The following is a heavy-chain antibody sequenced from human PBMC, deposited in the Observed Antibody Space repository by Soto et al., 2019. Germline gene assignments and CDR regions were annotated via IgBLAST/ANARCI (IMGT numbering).Heavy chain of an antibody. D-gene: IGHD2-2*01. CDR3: ALRYCSRTTCPPLNSYFYMDV. J-gene: IGHJ6*03. CDR1: GLSFSNYA. CDR2: ISGSGGTT. Sequence: GGSLRLSCTASGLSFSNYAMTWVRQAPGKGLEWVSGISGSGGTTFYAGSVKGRFPISRDNSKNTLYLQMNSLSAEDTAVYYCALRYCSRTTCPPLNSYFYMDVWGKGTTVTVSS. V-gene: IGHV3-23*01.